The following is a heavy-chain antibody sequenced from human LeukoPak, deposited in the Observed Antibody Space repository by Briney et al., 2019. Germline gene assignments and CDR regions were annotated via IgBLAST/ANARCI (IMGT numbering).Heavy chain of an antibody. V-gene: IGHV1-2*06. CDR2: NHPHTGGT. D-gene: IGHD6-6*01. J-gene: IGHJ6*04. Sequence: ASVKVSCKASEYTFTGYYMHWVRQAPGQGLEWMGRNHPHTGGTVYAQKFQGRVSMTRDTSVNTAYMDLSRLTSDDTAVYYCARDSRVSLDVWGKGTTVTVSS. CDR1: EYTFTGYY. CDR3: ARDSRVSLDV.